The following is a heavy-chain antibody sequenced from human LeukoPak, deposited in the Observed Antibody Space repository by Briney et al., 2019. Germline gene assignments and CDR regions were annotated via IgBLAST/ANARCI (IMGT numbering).Heavy chain of an antibody. D-gene: IGHD2-21*02. CDR3: ARDVVVTSSPDAFDI. J-gene: IGHJ3*02. CDR2: ISDSGTT. V-gene: IGHV4-31*03. Sequence: SETLSLTCTVSGDSVTSGGYFWTWIRQHPGKGLEWIGYISDSGTTSYNPSLKSRVSISVATSNNQFSLRLSSVTAADTAVYYCARDVVVTSSPDAFDIWGQGAMVTVSS. CDR1: GDSVTSGGYF.